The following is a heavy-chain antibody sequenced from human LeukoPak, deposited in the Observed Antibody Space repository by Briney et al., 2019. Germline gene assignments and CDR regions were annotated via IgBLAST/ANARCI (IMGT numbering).Heavy chain of an antibody. V-gene: IGHV3-53*01. Sequence: GGSLRLSCTVSGFTVSSNSMSWVRQAPGKGLEWVSFIYSDNTHYSDSVKGRLTISRDNSKNTLYLQMNSLRAEDTAVYYCAKDRYGGRYYGSDYWGQGTLVTVSS. J-gene: IGHJ4*02. D-gene: IGHD1-26*01. CDR3: AKDRYGGRYYGSDY. CDR1: GFTVSSNS. CDR2: IYSDNT.